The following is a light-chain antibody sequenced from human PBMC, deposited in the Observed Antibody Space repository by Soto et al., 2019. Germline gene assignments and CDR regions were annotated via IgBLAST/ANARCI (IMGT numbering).Light chain of an antibody. J-gene: IGLJ1*01. V-gene: IGLV2-14*01. CDR2: DVS. Sequence: ALTQPASVSGSPGQSITISCTGTSSDVGGYNYVSWYQQHPGKAPKLMIYDVSNRPSGVSNRFSGSKSGNTASLTISGLQAEDEADYYCSSYTSSSTPYVFGTGTRSPS. CDR1: SSDVGGYNY. CDR3: SSYTSSSTPYV.